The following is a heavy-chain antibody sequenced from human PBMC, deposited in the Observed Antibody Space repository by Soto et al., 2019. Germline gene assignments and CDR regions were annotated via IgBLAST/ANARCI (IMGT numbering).Heavy chain of an antibody. J-gene: IGHJ6*02. Sequence: GGSLRLSCAASGFTFSSYSMNWVRQAPGKGLEWVSSISSSSSYIYYADSVKGRFTISRDNAKNSLYLQMNSLRAEDTAVYYCARVVPAAYFYGMDVWGQGTTVTSP. CDR3: ARVVPAAYFYGMDV. CDR1: GFTFSSYS. V-gene: IGHV3-21*01. CDR2: ISSSSSYI. D-gene: IGHD2-2*01.